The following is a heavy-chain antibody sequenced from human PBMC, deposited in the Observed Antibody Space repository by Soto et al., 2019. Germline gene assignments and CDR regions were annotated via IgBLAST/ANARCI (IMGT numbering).Heavy chain of an antibody. D-gene: IGHD3-10*01. V-gene: IGHV4-39*01. J-gene: IGHJ6*02. CDR2: LYNSGST. CDR3: TRQEFDFYYGLDV. CDR1: GGSISRSSYY. Sequence: SETLSLTCTVSGGSISRSSYYWAWIRQPPGKGLEWIGSLYNSGSTYYNPSLKSRLTKSVDTSKNQFSLKLSSVTSADTAVYYCTRQEFDFYYGLDVWGQGTTVTVSS.